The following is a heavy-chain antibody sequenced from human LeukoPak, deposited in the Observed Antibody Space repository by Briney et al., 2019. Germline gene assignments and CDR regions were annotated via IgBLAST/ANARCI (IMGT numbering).Heavy chain of an antibody. Sequence: GGSLRLSCAASRFTFSSYGIHWVRQAPGKGLEWVALISYDGSHEYYPASVKGRFTISRGNSKNTLSLQMDSLRPEDTAVYYCAKSQLIGSYHPPGYWGQGTLVTVSS. CDR2: ISYDGSHE. V-gene: IGHV3-30*18. J-gene: IGHJ4*02. CDR3: AKSQLIGSYHPPGY. CDR1: RFTFSSYG. D-gene: IGHD3-10*01.